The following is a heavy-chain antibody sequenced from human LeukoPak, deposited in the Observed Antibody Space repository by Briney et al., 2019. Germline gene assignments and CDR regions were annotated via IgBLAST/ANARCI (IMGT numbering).Heavy chain of an antibody. CDR1: GFTFSNFL. CDR2: INSDATTT. CDR3: VRGDIPSYYDSSGYYPFDK. V-gene: IGHV3-74*01. D-gene: IGHD3-22*01. J-gene: IGHJ4*02. Sequence: GGSLRLSCAASGFTFSNFLMHWVRQVPGKGLVWVSRINSDATTTNYADSVKGRFTISRDNAKNTLYLQMNSLRAEDTAVYYCVRGDIPSYYDSSGYYPFDKWGQGTLVTVSS.